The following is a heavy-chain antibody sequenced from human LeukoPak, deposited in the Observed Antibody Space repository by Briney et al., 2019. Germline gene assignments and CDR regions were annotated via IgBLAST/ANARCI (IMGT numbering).Heavy chain of an antibody. CDR3: ARERGSYGYYYYGMDV. V-gene: IGHV1-69*13. D-gene: IGHD5-18*01. J-gene: IGHJ6*04. CDR2: IIPILGTA. CDR1: GGTFSSYA. Sequence: SVKVSCKASGGTFSSYAISWVRQAPGQGLEWMGGIIPILGTANYAQKFQGRVAITADESTSTAYMELSSLRSEDTAVYYCARERGSYGYYYYGMDVWGKGTTATVSS.